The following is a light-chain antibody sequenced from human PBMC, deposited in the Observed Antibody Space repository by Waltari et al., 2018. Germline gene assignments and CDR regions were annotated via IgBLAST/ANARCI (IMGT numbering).Light chain of an antibody. V-gene: IGKV3-20*01. CDR1: QTVSLSY. CDR2: DAS. CDR3: QQYGSSPIT. Sequence: EVVLTQSPGTLSLSPGERATLSCRASQTVSLSYLAWYQQKPGQSPRPLIYDASRRATGIPDRFTGSGSGTDFTLTISRLEPEDFAVYYCQQYGSSPITFGQGTRLEIK. J-gene: IGKJ5*01.